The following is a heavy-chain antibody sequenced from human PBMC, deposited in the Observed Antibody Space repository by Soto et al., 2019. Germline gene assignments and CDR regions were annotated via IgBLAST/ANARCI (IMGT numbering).Heavy chain of an antibody. Sequence: GGSVRLSCAASGFTFSSYAMSWVRQAPGKGLEWVSAISGSGGSTYYADSVKGRFTISRDNSKNTLYLQMNSLRAEDTAVYYCAKDRGSYYYGSMDIDCWGQGTLVTVSS. D-gene: IGHD3-10*01. V-gene: IGHV3-23*01. J-gene: IGHJ4*02. CDR1: GFTFSSYA. CDR3: AKDRGSYYYGSMDIDC. CDR2: ISGSGGST.